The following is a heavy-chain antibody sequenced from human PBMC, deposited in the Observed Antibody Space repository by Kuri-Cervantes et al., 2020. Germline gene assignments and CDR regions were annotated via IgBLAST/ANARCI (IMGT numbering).Heavy chain of an antibody. CDR2: ISAYNGNT. D-gene: IGHD6-19*01. V-gene: IGHV1-18*01. CDR1: GYTFTSYG. CDR3: ARVPSGWYRGYYFDY. Sequence: ASVKVSCKASGYTFTSYGISWVRQAPGQGLEWMGWISAYNGNTNYAQKLQGRVTMTTDTSTSTAYMELSSLRSDDTAVYYCARVPSGWYRGYYFDYWGQGTLVTVSS. J-gene: IGHJ4*02.